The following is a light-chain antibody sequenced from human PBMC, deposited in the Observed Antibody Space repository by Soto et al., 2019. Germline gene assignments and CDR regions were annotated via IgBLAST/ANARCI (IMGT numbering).Light chain of an antibody. V-gene: IGKV3D-20*02. Sequence: EIVLTQSPDTLSLSPGERATLSCRASQSVSSSYLAWYQQKPGQAPRLLIYGASSRATGIPDRFSGSGSGTDFTLTISRLEHEDSATYYCQQSSGSRDWAFGQGTKVDIK. CDR2: GAS. CDR1: QSVSSSY. CDR3: QQSSGSRDWA. J-gene: IGKJ1*01.